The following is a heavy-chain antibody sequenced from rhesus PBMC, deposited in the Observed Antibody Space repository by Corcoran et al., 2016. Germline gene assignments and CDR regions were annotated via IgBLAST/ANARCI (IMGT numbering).Heavy chain of an antibody. CDR3: ARRSKLDY. Sequence: SLTCAVSGGSISSGYDWRWIRQPPGKGLEWIGYIYGSSGSTNYNPSLKNRVTISKDASKNQFSLKLSSVTAADTAVYYCARRSKLDYWGQGVLVTVSS. V-gene: IGHV4-76*01. D-gene: IGHD1-44*02. J-gene: IGHJ4*01. CDR1: GGSISSGYD. CDR2: IYGSSGST.